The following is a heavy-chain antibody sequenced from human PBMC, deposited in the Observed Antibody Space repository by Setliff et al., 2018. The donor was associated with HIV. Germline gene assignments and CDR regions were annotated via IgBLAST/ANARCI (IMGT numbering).Heavy chain of an antibody. D-gene: IGHD5-18*01. V-gene: IGHV4-34*01. CDR2: INHSGST. CDR1: GGSFSGYF. CDR3: AKPDTAMVISYFDY. Sequence: ETLSLTCAVYGGSFSGYFWSWVRQPPGKGLEWIGDINHSGSTNYNPSLKSRVTMSVDTSKNQFFLKVTSVTAADTAVYYCAKPDTAMVISYFDYWGQGTLVTVSS. J-gene: IGHJ4*02.